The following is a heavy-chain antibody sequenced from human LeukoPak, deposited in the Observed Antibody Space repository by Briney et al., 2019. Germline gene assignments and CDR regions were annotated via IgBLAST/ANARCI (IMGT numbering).Heavy chain of an antibody. Sequence: PSETLSLTCTVSGGSISSGGYYWSWIRQHPGKGLEWIGYIYYSGSTYYNPSLKSRVTISVDTSKNQFSLKLSSVTAADTAVYYCARSMYLMYYYDSSGYDAFDIWGQGTMVTVSS. D-gene: IGHD3-22*01. J-gene: IGHJ3*02. CDR3: ARSMYLMYYYDSSGYDAFDI. CDR2: IYYSGST. CDR1: GGSISSGGYY. V-gene: IGHV4-31*03.